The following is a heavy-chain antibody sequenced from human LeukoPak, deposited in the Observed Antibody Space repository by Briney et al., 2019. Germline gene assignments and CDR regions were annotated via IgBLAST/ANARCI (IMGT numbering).Heavy chain of an antibody. V-gene: IGHV1-69*05. Sequence: ASVKVSCKASGGTFSSYAISWVRQAPGQGLEWMARIIPIFGTSDYAQKFQGRVTITTDESTSTAFMELSGLRSEDTAVYYCTKDHEVYFDYWGQGSLVTVSS. J-gene: IGHJ4*02. CDR3: TKDHEVYFDY. CDR1: GGTFSSYA. CDR2: IIPIFGTS.